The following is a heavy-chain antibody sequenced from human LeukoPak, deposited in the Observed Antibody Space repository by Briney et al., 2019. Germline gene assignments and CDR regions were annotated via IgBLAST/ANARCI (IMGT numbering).Heavy chain of an antibody. CDR1: GGSISSYY. CDR2: IYSSGST. Sequence: SETLSFTCTVSGGSISSYYWSWIRQAAGKGLEWIGRIYSSGSTRYSPSLKSRVTMSVDTSKSQLSLKLTSVTAADTAVYYCARGGWLKSFNYYFDCWGQGTLVTVSS. J-gene: IGHJ4*02. D-gene: IGHD5-24*01. V-gene: IGHV4-4*07. CDR3: ARGGWLKSFNYYFDC.